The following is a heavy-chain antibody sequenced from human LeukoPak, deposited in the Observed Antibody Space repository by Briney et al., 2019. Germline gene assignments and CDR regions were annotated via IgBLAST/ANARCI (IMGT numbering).Heavy chain of an antibody. CDR3: ARDLASGYQLLFGDYLRHVH. J-gene: IGHJ4*02. V-gene: IGHV3-7*01. Sequence: GGSLRLSCAASGFTFSSYWMSWVRQAPGKGLEWVANIKQDGSAKYYVDSVKGRFTISRDNAKNSLYLQMNSLRAEDTAVYYCARDLASGYQLLFGDYLRHVHWGQGTLVTVSS. CDR2: IKQDGSAK. CDR1: GFTFSSYW. D-gene: IGHD2-2*01.